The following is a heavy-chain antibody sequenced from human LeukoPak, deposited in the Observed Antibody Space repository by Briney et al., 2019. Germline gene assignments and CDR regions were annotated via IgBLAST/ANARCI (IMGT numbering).Heavy chain of an antibody. CDR3: AKVNYYDSSGYLDY. J-gene: IGHJ4*02. V-gene: IGHV3-30*18. Sequence: GGSLGLSCTASGFTFSSYGMHWVRQAPGKGLEWVAVISHDGSNEYYADSVKGRFTISRDNSKNTLYLQMDSLKVEDTAVFYCAKVNYYDSSGYLDYWGQGTLVTVSS. D-gene: IGHD3-22*01. CDR1: GFTFSSYG. CDR2: ISHDGSNE.